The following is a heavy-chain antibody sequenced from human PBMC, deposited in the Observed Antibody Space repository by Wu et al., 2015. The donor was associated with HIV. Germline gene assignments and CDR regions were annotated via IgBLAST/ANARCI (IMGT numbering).Heavy chain of an antibody. CDR2: VNPSGGST. Sequence: QVQLVQSGAEVKMPGASVRVSCRTSGYTFTSYYIHWVRQAPGQGLEWMGIVNPSGGSTSYSPKFQGRVTLTADTSTGTVNMELRSLRFEDTAVYYCAREKMGDSSSWYVSAAGCLDPW. CDR3: AREKMGDSSSWYVSAAGCLDP. J-gene: IGHJ5*02. V-gene: IGHV1-46*01. D-gene: IGHD3-22*01. CDR1: GYTFTSYY.